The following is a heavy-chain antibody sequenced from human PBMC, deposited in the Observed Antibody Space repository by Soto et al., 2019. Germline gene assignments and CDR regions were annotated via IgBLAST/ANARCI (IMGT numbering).Heavy chain of an antibody. V-gene: IGHV4-59*12. Sequence: PSETLSLTCTVSGGSINNYYWSWIRQSPGQGLKWIGYIYYTGSTNYNPSLKSRVTISLDTSKNQFSLRLSSVTAAVTAVYYCASHSSHWPFFDFWGQGTLVTVSS. CDR1: GGSINNYY. CDR3: ASHSSHWPFFDF. CDR2: IYYTGST. J-gene: IGHJ4*02. D-gene: IGHD6-13*01.